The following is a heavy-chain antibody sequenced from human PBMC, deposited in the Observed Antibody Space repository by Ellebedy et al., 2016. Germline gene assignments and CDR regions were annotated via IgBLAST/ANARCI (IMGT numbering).Heavy chain of an antibody. Sequence: GESLKISCAASGFTFSNHWMTWVRQAPGKGLEWVADIKEDGTKNYYVDSVRGRFTISRDNAKNSVSLQMNSLRADDTAVYYCAREMGDVPATATSLDYWGQGTLVTVSS. CDR3: AREMGDVPATATSLDY. D-gene: IGHD2-15*01. CDR1: GFTFSNHW. V-gene: IGHV3-7*01. J-gene: IGHJ4*02. CDR2: IKEDGTKN.